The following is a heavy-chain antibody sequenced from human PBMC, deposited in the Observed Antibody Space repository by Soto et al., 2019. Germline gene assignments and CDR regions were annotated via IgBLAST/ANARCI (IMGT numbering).Heavy chain of an antibody. CDR2: IKSRTDGGTT. V-gene: IGHV3-15*01. CDR1: AFTFSNAR. Sequence: PGGSLRLSCAASAFTFSNARMSWVRQAPGKGLEWVGRIKSRTDGGTTDYAAPVKGRFTISRDDSKNTLYLQMNSLKTEDTAVYYCTTTGGREQWLARERFDYWGQGTLVTVSS. CDR3: TTTGGREQWLARERFDY. D-gene: IGHD6-19*01. J-gene: IGHJ4*02.